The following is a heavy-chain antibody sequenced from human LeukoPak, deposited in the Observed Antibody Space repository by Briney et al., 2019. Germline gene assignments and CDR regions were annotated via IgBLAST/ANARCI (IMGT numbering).Heavy chain of an antibody. Sequence: GGSLRLSCAASGFTFSSYTMSWVRQAPGKGLEWVSSLRGRDGTTYYADSVEGRFTISRDDSKNTLYLQMNSLRAEDTAVYYCAKVPTYYNILTGYPFDIWGQGTMVTVSS. V-gene: IGHV3-23*01. CDR2: LRGRDGTT. J-gene: IGHJ3*02. CDR1: GFTFSSYT. CDR3: AKVPTYYNILTGYPFDI. D-gene: IGHD3-9*01.